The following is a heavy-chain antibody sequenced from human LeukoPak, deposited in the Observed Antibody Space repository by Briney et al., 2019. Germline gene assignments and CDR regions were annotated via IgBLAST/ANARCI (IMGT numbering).Heavy chain of an antibody. J-gene: IGHJ6*02. D-gene: IGHD3-10*01. CDR3: ARDVYYGSGSYYRGYYGMDV. CDR1: GGSIGSGGFY. V-gene: IGHV4-30-2*01. Sequence: SETLSLTCTVSGGSIGSGGFYWNWIRQPPGKGLEWIGNIYDSGSTSYNPSLKSRVTISVDTSKNQFSLKLSSVTAADTAVYYCARDVYYGSGSYYRGYYGMDVWGQGTTVTVSS. CDR2: IYDSGST.